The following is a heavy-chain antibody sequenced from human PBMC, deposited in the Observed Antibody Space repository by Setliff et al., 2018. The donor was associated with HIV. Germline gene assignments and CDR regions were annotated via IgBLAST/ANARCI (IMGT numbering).Heavy chain of an antibody. CDR2: IYYSGST. Sequence: SETLSLTCAVSGYSVSSGYYWGWIRQPPGKGLEWIASIYYSGSTYYAPSLKSRVTISVDTTKNQFSLKLTSVTAADTAVYFCARVVPREVAPGGFDIWGQGTMVTVS. CDR1: GYSVSSGYY. V-gene: IGHV4-38-2*01. CDR3: ARVVPREVAPGGFDI. D-gene: IGHD5-12*01. J-gene: IGHJ3*02.